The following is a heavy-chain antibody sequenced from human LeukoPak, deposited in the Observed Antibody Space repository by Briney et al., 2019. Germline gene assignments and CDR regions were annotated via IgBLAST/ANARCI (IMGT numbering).Heavy chain of an antibody. J-gene: IGHJ4*02. CDR1: GFTFSSYA. CDR3: AKDRRYTARGNYYFDY. Sequence: GGSLRLSCAASGFTFSSYAMHWVRQAPGKGLEWVAVISYDGSNKYYADSVKGRFTISRDNSKNTLYLQMNSLRPEDTAVYYCAKDRRYTARGNYYFDYWGQGTLVTVSS. CDR2: ISYDGSNK. D-gene: IGHD5-18*01. V-gene: IGHV3-30*04.